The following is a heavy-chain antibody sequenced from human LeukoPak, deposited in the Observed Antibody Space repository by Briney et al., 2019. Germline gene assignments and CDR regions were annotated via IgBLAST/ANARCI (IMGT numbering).Heavy chain of an antibody. J-gene: IGHJ5*02. V-gene: IGHV4-4*07. D-gene: IGHD3-16*02. Sequence: SETLSLTCTVSGGSISSSYWSWVRQPAGEGLEWIGRLHTSGRTNDNTSLKSRVTMSEAASKTPFLLQGSPVTAADTAMYYCARVVRLGELSPNGLDPWGQGTLVTVSS. CDR1: GGSISSSY. CDR2: LHTSGRT. CDR3: ARVVRLGELSPNGLDP.